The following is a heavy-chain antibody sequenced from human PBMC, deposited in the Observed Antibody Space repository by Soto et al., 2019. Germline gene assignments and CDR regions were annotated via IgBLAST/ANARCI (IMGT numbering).Heavy chain of an antibody. V-gene: IGHV1-18*01. CDR1: GFTFSNYG. Sequence: QGQLVQSGAEVKKPGASVKLSCKASGFTFSNYGLNLVRQAPGQGLEWMGWVSANNGHTNYAQNLQGRVSMTTDTSTSTAYMELRGLTFDYTAVYYCARDIESVTAKHFFYYYAMDVWGQGTTVTVSS. CDR3: ARDIESVTAKHFFYYYAMDV. D-gene: IGHD2-8*01. CDR2: VSANNGHT. J-gene: IGHJ6*02.